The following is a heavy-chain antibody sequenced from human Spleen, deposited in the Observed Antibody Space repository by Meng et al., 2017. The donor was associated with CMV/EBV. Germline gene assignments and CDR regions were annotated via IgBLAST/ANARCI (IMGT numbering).Heavy chain of an antibody. D-gene: IGHD3-3*01. CDR2: LSYDGGSE. Sequence: GESLKISCAASGFTFSSYAMHWVRQAPGKGLEWVAVLSYDGGSEYYAESVKGRFTISRDDSKNTLYLQMNSLRADDTALYFCARDLEYNYDFWTRGGYFDYWGQGTLVTVSS. CDR1: GFTFSSYA. V-gene: IGHV3-30*04. CDR3: ARDLEYNYDFWTRGGYFDY. J-gene: IGHJ4*02.